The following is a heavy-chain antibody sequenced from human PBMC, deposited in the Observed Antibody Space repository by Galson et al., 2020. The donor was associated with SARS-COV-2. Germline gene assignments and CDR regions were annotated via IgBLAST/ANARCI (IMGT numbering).Heavy chain of an antibody. CDR1: GFTVSSNY. V-gene: IGHV3-53*01. CDR3: ARDLEVAGGMDV. CDR2: IYSGGST. J-gene: IGHJ6*02. Sequence: QLGESLKISCAASGFTVSSNYMSWVRQAPWKGLEWVSVIYSGGSTYYADSVKGRFTISRDNSKNTLYLQMNSLRAEDTAVYYCARDLEVAGGMDVWGQGTTVTVSS. D-gene: IGHD2-15*01.